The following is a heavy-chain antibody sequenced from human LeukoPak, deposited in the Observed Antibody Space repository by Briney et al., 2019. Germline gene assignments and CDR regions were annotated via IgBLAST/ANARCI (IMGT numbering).Heavy chain of an antibody. D-gene: IGHD2-8*01. CDR3: AKVMVYASYYYYMDV. V-gene: IGHV3-21*04. CDR2: ISSSSSYI. Sequence: RGGSLRLSCAASGFTFSSYSMNWVRQAPGKGLEWVSSISSSSSYIYYADSVKGRFTISRDNAKNSLYLQMNSLRAEDTAVYYCAKVMVYASYYYYMDVWGKGTTVTVSS. CDR1: GFTFSSYS. J-gene: IGHJ6*03.